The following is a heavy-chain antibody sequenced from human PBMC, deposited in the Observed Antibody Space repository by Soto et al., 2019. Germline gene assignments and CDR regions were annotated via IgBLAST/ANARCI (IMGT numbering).Heavy chain of an antibody. CDR1: GFTFNSLA. CDR3: SKGIAVSGTLTHDY. J-gene: IGHJ4*02. V-gene: IGHV3-23*01. D-gene: IGHD6-19*01. Sequence: PGGSLSLSCVASGFTFNSLAMSWVRQAPGKGLEWVSAISGSGDNTYYADSVKGRFTISRDNSKNTLYLQMSSLGAEDAAVYYCSKGIAVSGTLTHDYWGQGTLVTVSS. CDR2: ISGSGDNT.